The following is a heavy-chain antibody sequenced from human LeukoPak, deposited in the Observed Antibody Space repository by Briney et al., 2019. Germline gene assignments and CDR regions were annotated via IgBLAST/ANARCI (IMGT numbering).Heavy chain of an antibody. CDR2: ISGSGGST. CDR3: AKHQQIYGDSLMDV. V-gene: IGHV3-23*01. D-gene: IGHD4-17*01. J-gene: IGHJ6*02. Sequence: GGSLRLSCAASGFTFSSYAMSWVRQALGKGPEWVSTISGSGGSTNYADSVKGRFTISRDNSKSTLYVQMNSLRAEDTAVYYCAKHQQIYGDSLMDVWGQGTTVTVSS. CDR1: GFTFSSYA.